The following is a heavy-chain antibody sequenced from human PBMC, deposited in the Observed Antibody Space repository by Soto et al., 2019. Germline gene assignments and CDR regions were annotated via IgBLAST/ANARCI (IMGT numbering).Heavy chain of an antibody. CDR1: GFTFDDYA. V-gene: IGHV3-9*01. CDR2: ISWNSGSI. Sequence: EVQLVESGGGLVQPGRSLRLSCAASGFTFDDYAMHWVRQAPGKGLEWVSGISWNSGSIGYADSVKGRFTISRDNAKNSPYLQMNSLRAEDTALYYCAKNYCSGGSCYWERFDDAFDIWGQGTMVTVSS. D-gene: IGHD2-15*01. J-gene: IGHJ3*02. CDR3: AKNYCSGGSCYWERFDDAFDI.